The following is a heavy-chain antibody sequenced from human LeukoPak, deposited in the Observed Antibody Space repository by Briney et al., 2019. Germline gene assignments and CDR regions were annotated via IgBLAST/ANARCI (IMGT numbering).Heavy chain of an antibody. V-gene: IGHV1-2*02. Sequence: GASVKVSCKASGYTFTGYYMHWVRQAPGQGLEWMGWINPNSGGTNYAQKFQGRVTMTRDTSISTAYMELSRLRSDDTAVYYCASPYCSSTSCYARNWYFDLWGRGTLVTVSS. CDR2: INPNSGGT. J-gene: IGHJ2*01. CDR1: GYTFTGYY. CDR3: ASPYCSSTSCYARNWYFDL. D-gene: IGHD2-2*01.